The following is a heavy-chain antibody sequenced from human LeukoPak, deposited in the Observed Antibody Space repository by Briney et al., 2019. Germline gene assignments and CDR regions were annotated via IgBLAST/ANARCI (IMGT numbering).Heavy chain of an antibody. J-gene: IGHJ3*02. CDR1: GFTVSSNY. CDR3: ARYYHFDSLSGYSEEHAVYI. V-gene: IGHV3-53*01. D-gene: IGHD3-9*01. Sequence: GGSLRPSYPASGFTVSSNYMSWLRQAPGKGLEWVSVIYSGGSTDYADSVKGRFTISRDNSKNTLYLQMNSLRVEDTAVYYCARYYHFDSLSGYSEEHAVYIWGQGTMVTVSS. CDR2: IYSGGST.